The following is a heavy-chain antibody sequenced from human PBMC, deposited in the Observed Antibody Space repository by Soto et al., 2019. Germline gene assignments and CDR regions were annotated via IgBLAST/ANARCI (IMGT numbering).Heavy chain of an antibody. CDR1: GGSFSGYY. J-gene: IGHJ5*02. Sequence: KPSETLSLTCAVYGGSFSGYYWSWIRQPPGKGLEWIGEINHSGSTNYNPSLKSRVTISVDTSKNQFSLKLSSVTAADTAVYYCARGRRDGYNLWGDWFHPWGQGTLVTV. V-gene: IGHV4-34*01. CDR2: INHSGST. CDR3: ARGRRDGYNLWGDWFHP. D-gene: IGHD5-12*01.